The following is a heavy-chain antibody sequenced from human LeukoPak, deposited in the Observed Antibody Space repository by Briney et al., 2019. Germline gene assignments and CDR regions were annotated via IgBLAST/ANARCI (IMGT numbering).Heavy chain of an antibody. CDR2: MNPNSGNT. V-gene: IGHV1-8*01. CDR1: GYTFTSYD. J-gene: IGHJ6*03. Sequence: GASVKVSCKASGYTFTSYDINWVRQATGQGLEWMGWMNPNSGNTGYAQKFQGRVTMTRNTSISTAYMELSSLRSEDTAVYYCARGRPMRKRYCYMDVWGKGTTVTISS. CDR3: ARGRPMRKRYCYMDV.